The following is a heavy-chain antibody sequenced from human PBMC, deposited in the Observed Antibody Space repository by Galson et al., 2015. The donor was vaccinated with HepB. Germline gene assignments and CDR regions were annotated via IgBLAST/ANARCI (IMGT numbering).Heavy chain of an antibody. CDR1: GFTFSSYE. D-gene: IGHD3-10*01. Sequence: SLRLSCAASGFTFSSYEMNWVRQAPGKGLEWVSYISSSGSTIYYADSVKGRFTISRDNAKNSLYLQMNSLRAEDTAVYYCAREHGSGSYYRREYYYYGMNVWGQGTTVTVSS. V-gene: IGHV3-48*03. CDR3: AREHGSGSYYRREYYYYGMNV. CDR2: ISSSGSTI. J-gene: IGHJ6*02.